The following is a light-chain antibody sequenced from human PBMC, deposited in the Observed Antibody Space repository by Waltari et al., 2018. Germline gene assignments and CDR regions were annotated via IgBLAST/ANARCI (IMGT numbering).Light chain of an antibody. J-gene: IGLJ1*01. Sequence: QSALTQPASVSGSPGQSITISCSGTSSDIGGSNYVSWYQQHPGKAPKLLISDVSNRPSGVSSRFSGSKSGNTASLSISGLQGEDEADYYCSSYATSDTLVFGTGTKVTVL. CDR3: SSYATSDTLV. CDR1: SSDIGGSNY. CDR2: DVS. V-gene: IGLV2-14*03.